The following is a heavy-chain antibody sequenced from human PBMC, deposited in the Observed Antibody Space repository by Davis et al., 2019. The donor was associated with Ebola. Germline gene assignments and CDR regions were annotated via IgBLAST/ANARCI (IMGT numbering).Heavy chain of an antibody. V-gene: IGHV1-8*02. D-gene: IGHD5-12*01. CDR3: ARGQANYYYYYGMDV. CDR1: FCTFISYA. J-gene: IGHJ6*02. Sequence: ASVPVSRMASFCTFISYAIFWVRQAPGQGLDCMGWMNPNSGNTGYAQKFQGRVTMTRNTSISTAYMELSSLRSEDTAVYYCARGQANYYYYYGMDVWGQGTTVTVAS. CDR2: MNPNSGNT.